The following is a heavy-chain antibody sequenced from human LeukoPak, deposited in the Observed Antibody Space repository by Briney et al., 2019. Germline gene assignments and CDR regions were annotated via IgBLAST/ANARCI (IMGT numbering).Heavy chain of an antibody. CDR1: GGSISSGDYY. J-gene: IGHJ4*02. V-gene: IGHV4-30-4*01. CDR3: GAKLSDSSGYYPDGIDY. CDR2: IYYSGST. D-gene: IGHD3-22*01. Sequence: SETLSLTCTVSGGSISSGDYYWSWIRQPPGKGLEWIGYIYYSGSTYYNPSLKSRVTISVDTSKNQFSLKLSSVTAADTAVYYCGAKLSDSSGYYPDGIDYWGQGTLVTVSS.